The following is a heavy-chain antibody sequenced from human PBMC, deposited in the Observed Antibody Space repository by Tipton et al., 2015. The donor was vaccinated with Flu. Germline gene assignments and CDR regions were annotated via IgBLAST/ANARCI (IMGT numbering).Heavy chain of an antibody. D-gene: IGHD3-10*02. Sequence: GLVKPSETLSLTCTVSSGSIRSTNCFCAWIRQPPGKRLELIGSIYPSGTTYYNPSLKSRVTISVDTSKSQFSLMLRSVTAADTAVYYCARLSYYDVDLKNFYFDYWGQGTLVTVSS. CDR3: ARLSYYDVDLKNFYFDY. J-gene: IGHJ4*02. CDR1: SGSIRSTNCF. CDR2: IYPSGTT. V-gene: IGHV4-39*01.